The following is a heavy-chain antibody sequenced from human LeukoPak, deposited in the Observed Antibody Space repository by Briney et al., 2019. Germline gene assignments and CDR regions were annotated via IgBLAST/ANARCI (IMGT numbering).Heavy chain of an antibody. Sequence: GGSLRLSCAASGFTVSSNYVSWVRQAPGKGLEWVSVIYSGGSTYYADSVKGRFTISRDNSKNTLYLQMNSLRAEDTAVYYCARIKWELPYYYYGMDVWGQGTTVTVSS. D-gene: IGHD1-26*01. V-gene: IGHV3-53*01. CDR3: ARIKWELPYYYYGMDV. CDR2: IYSGGST. CDR1: GFTVSSNY. J-gene: IGHJ6*02.